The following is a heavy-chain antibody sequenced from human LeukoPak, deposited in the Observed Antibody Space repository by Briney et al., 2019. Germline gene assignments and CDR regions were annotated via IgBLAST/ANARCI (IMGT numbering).Heavy chain of an antibody. J-gene: IGHJ4*02. V-gene: IGHV3-66*01. CDR3: ARDRYYYDSSGYAFDY. Sequence: GGSLRLSCAASGFTFDDYGMSWVRQAPGKGLEWVSVIYSGGSTYYADSVKGRFTISRDNSKNKLYLQMNSLRAEDTAVYYCARDRYYYDSSGYAFDYWGQGTLVTVSS. CDR1: GFTFDDYG. D-gene: IGHD3-22*01. CDR2: IYSGGST.